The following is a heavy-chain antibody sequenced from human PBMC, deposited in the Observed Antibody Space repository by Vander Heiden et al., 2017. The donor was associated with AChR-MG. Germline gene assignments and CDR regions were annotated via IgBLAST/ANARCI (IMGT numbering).Heavy chain of an antibody. CDR1: RGSFSRYY. CDR2: INHSGRT. Sequence: QVQLQQWGAGLVKPSETLSPTCAVYRGSFSRYYWSWIRQPQGKGLEWIGEINHSGRTNYNPSLKSRVTISGDTSKNQVSLKLSSVTAADTAGYYCARDVSRFLEWLPWGQGTRVTVSS. CDR3: ARDVSRFLEWLP. J-gene: IGHJ5*02. D-gene: IGHD3-3*01. V-gene: IGHV4-34*01.